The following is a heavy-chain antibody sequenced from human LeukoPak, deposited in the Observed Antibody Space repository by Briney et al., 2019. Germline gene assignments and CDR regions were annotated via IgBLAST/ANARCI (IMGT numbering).Heavy chain of an antibody. CDR2: IYYGGST. Sequence: SETLSLTCTVSGGSTSSSSYYWGWIRQPPGKGLEWIGSIYYGGSTYYNPSLKSRVTISVDTSKNQFSLKLSSVTAADTAVYYCARDPYYYDSSGPRPWGQGTLVTVSS. CDR1: GGSTSSSSYY. J-gene: IGHJ4*02. CDR3: ARDPYYYDSSGPRP. D-gene: IGHD3-22*01. V-gene: IGHV4-39*07.